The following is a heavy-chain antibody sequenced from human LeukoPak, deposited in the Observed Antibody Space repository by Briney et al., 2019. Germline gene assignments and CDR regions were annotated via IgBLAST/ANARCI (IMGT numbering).Heavy chain of an antibody. D-gene: IGHD6-13*01. CDR1: GGSISSSSYY. J-gene: IGHJ6*03. Sequence: SETLSLTCTVSGGSISSSSYYWGWIRQPPGKGLEWIGYIYYSGSTNYNPSPKSRVTISVDTSKNQFSLKLSSVTAADTAVYYCARVYSSSWGYYYMDVWGKGTTVTISS. V-gene: IGHV4-61*05. CDR3: ARVYSSSWGYYYMDV. CDR2: IYYSGST.